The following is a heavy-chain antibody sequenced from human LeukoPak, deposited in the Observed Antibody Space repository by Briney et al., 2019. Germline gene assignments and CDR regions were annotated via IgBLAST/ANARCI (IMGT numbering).Heavy chain of an antibody. CDR1: GGSISSSSYY. V-gene: IGHV4-39*07. Sequence: SETLSLTCTVSGGSISSSSYYWGWIRQPPGKGLEWIGEVNHSGSTNYNPSLKSRVIISRDTSNNQFSLELSSVTAADTAVYYCARGGDNTGYYGDAFDIWGQGTVVTVSS. CDR2: VNHSGST. D-gene: IGHD3-22*01. CDR3: ARGGDNTGYYGDAFDI. J-gene: IGHJ3*02.